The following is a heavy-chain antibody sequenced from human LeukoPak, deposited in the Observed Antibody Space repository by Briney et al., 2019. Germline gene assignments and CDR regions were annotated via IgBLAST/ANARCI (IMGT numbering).Heavy chain of an antibody. CDR1: GGSISSGGYY. V-gene: IGHV4-31*03. CDR2: IYYSGST. CDR3: ARQERSGTPFAP. Sequence: SQTLSLTCTVSGGSISSGGYYWSWIRQHPGKGLEWIGYIYYSGSTNYNPSLKSRVTMSVDTSKNQFSLKLSSVTAADTAVYYCARQERSGTPFAPWGQGPLVTVSS. D-gene: IGHD1-14*01. J-gene: IGHJ5*02.